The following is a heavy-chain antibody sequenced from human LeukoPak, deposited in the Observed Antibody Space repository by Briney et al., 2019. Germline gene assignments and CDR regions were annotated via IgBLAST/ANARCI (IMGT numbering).Heavy chain of an antibody. J-gene: IGHJ4*02. CDR3: ARPVGFGDLDFDY. Sequence: SETLSLTCTVSGGSISSYYWSWIRQPPGKGLEWIGYIYYSGSTNYNPSLKSRVTISVDTSKNQFSLKLSSVTAADTAVYYCARPVGFGDLDFDYWGQGTLVTVSS. CDR1: GGSISSYY. V-gene: IGHV4-59*01. D-gene: IGHD3-10*01. CDR2: IYYSGST.